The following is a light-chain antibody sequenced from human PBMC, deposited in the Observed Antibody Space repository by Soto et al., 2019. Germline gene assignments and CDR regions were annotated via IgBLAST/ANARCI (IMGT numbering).Light chain of an antibody. CDR3: QQYGISLYT. J-gene: IGKJ2*01. V-gene: IGKV3-20*01. CDR2: GAS. CDR1: QSVSSSY. Sequence: ELVVTQSPGTLSLSPGERATLSCRASQSVSSSYLAWYQQKPGQAPRLLIHGASSRATGIPDRFSGSGSGTDFTLTISRLEPEDFAVYYCQQYGISLYTFGQGTKLEIK.